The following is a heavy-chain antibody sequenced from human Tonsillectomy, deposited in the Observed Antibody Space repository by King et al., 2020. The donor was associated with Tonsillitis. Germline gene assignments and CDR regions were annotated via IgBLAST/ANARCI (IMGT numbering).Heavy chain of an antibody. CDR3: ARRFDDILTGYLDLWY. CDR1: GGTFSSYA. V-gene: IGHV1-69*01. Sequence: QLVQSGAEVKKPGSSVKVSCKASGGTFSSYAISWVRQAPGQGLEWMGGIIPIFGTANYAQKFQGRVTITADESTSTAYMELSSLRSEDTAVYYCARRFDDILTGYLDLWYWGQGTLVTVSS. CDR2: IIPIFGTA. D-gene: IGHD3-9*01. J-gene: IGHJ4*02.